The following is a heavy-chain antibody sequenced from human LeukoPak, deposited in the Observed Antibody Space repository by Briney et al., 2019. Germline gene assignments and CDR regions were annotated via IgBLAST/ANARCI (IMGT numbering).Heavy chain of an antibody. V-gene: IGHV3-23*01. CDR3: AKDATASPYFHWLDI. J-gene: IGHJ1*01. CDR1: GFTFSSYA. CDR2: ISSGDRT. Sequence: GGSLRLSCAAPGFTFSSYAMNWVRQAPGKGLEWVAGISSGDRTFHAESVKGRFTIARDKSKDTLYLQMNSLRGEDTAVYYCAKDATASPYFHWLDIWGEGTHVIVSS. D-gene: IGHD3-9*01.